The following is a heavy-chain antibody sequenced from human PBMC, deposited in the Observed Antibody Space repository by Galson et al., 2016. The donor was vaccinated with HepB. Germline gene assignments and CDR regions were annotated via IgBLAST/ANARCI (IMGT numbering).Heavy chain of an antibody. J-gene: IGHJ6*03. CDR2: IYYSGST. V-gene: IGHV4-39*01. Sequence: SETLSLPCIVSGDSISSLEYYWGWIRQPPGRGLEWIGSIYYSGSTSYNPSLESRVTISVDTSKNQFSLRLSSVTAADTAVYYCATGISVAGKYYYYYMDVWGKGTPVTVSS. CDR3: ATGISVAGKYYYYYMDV. D-gene: IGHD6-19*01. CDR1: GDSISSLEYY.